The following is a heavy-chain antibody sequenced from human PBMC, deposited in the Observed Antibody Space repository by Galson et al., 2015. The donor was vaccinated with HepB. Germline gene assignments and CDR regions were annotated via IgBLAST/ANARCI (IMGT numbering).Heavy chain of an antibody. V-gene: IGHV3-7*03. CDR2: INQNGGEK. J-gene: IGHJ6*03. CDR1: GFTFNPYW. Sequence: SLRLSCAASGFTFNPYWMTWVRQAPGKGLEWVANINQNGGEKYFVDSVKGRFTISRDNAKNSVNLQMNSLRVEDTAIYYCARGPPLYCSGTNCYYYYMGVWGKGTTVTVSS. D-gene: IGHD2-2*01. CDR3: ARGPPLYCSGTNCYYYYMGV.